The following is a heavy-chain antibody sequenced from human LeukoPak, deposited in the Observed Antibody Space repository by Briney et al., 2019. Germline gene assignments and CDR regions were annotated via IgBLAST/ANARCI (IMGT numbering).Heavy chain of an antibody. CDR1: GGSVSGYY. J-gene: IGHJ4*02. V-gene: IGHV4-59*08. D-gene: IGHD6-13*01. CDR3: ARHELAHFDS. CDR2: IYDSPNT. Sequence: SQTLSLACTVSGGSVSGYYWSWIRQPPGRGLEWIGYIYDSPNTNYNPSLKSRVTISMDMSKNQISLKLSSVTAADTAVYYCARHELAHFDSWGQGTLVSVSS.